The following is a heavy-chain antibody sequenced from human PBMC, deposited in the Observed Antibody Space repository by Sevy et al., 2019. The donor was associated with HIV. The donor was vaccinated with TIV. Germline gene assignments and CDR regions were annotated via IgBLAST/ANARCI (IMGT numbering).Heavy chain of an antibody. CDR1: GFTVSSNY. CDR2: IYSGGDT. J-gene: IGHJ3*02. CDR3: ARTYGDYDDVFDI. D-gene: IGHD4-17*01. V-gene: IGHV3-53*01. Sequence: GGSLRLSCVASGFTVSSNYMSWVRQAPGKGLEWVSIIYSGGDTYYADSVKGRLTISSDNFKNTLYLQMNSLRAEDTAVYYCARTYGDYDDVFDIWGQGTMVTVSS.